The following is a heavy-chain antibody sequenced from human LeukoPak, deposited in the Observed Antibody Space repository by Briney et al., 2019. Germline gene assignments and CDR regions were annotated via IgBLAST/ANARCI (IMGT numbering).Heavy chain of an antibody. Sequence: GASVKVSCKASGGTFSSYAISWVRQAPGQGLEWMGGIIPIFGTANYAQKFQGRVTITTDESTSTAYMELSSLRSEDTAVYYCASPQLVVVPAATRPPDAFDIWGQGTMVTVSS. V-gene: IGHV1-69*05. J-gene: IGHJ3*02. CDR3: ASPQLVVVPAATRPPDAFDI. CDR1: GGTFSSYA. D-gene: IGHD2-2*01. CDR2: IIPIFGTA.